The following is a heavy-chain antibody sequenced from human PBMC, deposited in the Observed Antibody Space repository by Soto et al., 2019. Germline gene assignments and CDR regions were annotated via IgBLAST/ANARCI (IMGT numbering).Heavy chain of an antibody. CDR3: ARHNWGTVDLYYHMDV. CDR1: GASISSDY. J-gene: IGHJ6*03. D-gene: IGHD3-16*01. Sequence: QVQLQESGPGLVKPSETLSLTCTVSGASISSDYWSWIRQPPGKGLEWIGILYYSGTTNYNPSLKSRVTISADTSKNQFSLRVNSVTAADTAVYYCARHNWGTVDLYYHMDVWGKGTTVTVSS. V-gene: IGHV4-59*08. CDR2: LYYSGTT.